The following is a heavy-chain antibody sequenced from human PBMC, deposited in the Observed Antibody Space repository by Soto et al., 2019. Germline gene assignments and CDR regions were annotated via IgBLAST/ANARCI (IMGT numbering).Heavy chain of an antibody. CDR2: IYWDDDK. CDR3: ARLTRGVYDLDRLWEKFDY. J-gene: IGHJ4*02. CDR1: GFSLSTNGMG. V-gene: IGHV2-5*02. Sequence: QITVKESGLPLVKPTQTLTLTCTFSGFSLSTNGMGVGWIRQSPGKALEWLALIYWDDDKRYSPSLRSRHTITQDTSKNQVDLTMTKMDPVDTATYYCARLTRGVYDLDRLWEKFDYWGQGTLVTVSS. D-gene: IGHD5-12*01.